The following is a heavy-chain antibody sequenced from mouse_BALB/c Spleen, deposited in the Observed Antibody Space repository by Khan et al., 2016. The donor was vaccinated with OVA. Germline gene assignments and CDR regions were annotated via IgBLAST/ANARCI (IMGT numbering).Heavy chain of an antibody. CDR2: INPRSG. D-gene: IGHD2-14*01. CDR3: ARRTTEYALDY. Sequence: QVQLKQSGAELARPGASVKMSCKASGYTFTSHTMHWIKQRPGQGLEWIGYINPRSGYNQKLNDKATLTADISSSTAYMQLSSLTSEDSAVYYCARRTTEYALDYWDQGTSVTGSS. CDR1: GYTFTSHT. J-gene: IGHJ4*01. V-gene: IGHV1-4*01.